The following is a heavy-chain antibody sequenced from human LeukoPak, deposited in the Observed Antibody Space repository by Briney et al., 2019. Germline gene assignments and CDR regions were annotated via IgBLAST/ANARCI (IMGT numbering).Heavy chain of an antibody. CDR3: ARDPYSGYYGAQYFYYMDV. D-gene: IGHD3-22*01. CDR2: ISYDGSNK. CDR1: GFTFSGSA. V-gene: IGHV3-30-3*01. Sequence: GGSLRLSCAASGFTFSGSAMHWVRQAPGKGLEWVAVISYDGSNKYYADSVKGRFTISRDNSKNTLYLQMNSLRAEDTAVYYCARDPYSGYYGAQYFYYMDVWGRGTTVTVSS. J-gene: IGHJ6*03.